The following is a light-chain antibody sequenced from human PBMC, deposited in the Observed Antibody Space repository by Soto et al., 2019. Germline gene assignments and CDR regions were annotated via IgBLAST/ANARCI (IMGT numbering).Light chain of an antibody. J-gene: IGLJ1*01. CDR3: AAWDDSLNGAV. CDR1: SSSVGSNT. Sequence: QSVLTQPPSASGAPGQRVTISCSGSSSSVGSNTVSWYQQFPGTAPKLLIHSNNKRPSGVPDRFSGSKSGTSASLAISGLQSEDEADYYCAAWDDSLNGAVFGGGTKVTVL. CDR2: SNN. V-gene: IGLV1-44*01.